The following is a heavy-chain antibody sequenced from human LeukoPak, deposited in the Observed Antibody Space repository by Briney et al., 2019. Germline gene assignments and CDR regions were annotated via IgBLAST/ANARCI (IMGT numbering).Heavy chain of an antibody. CDR3: ATYCSHTSCHTGGGFQH. Sequence: SQTLSLTCTVSGGSISSGGYFWSWIRQPAGKGLEWIGRIYTSGGTNYNPSLNSRVAVSIDTSTNQFSLRLTSVTAADTAVYYCATYCSHTSCHTGGGFQHWGQGTLVTVSS. CDR1: GGSISSGGYF. D-gene: IGHD2-2*02. J-gene: IGHJ1*01. CDR2: IYTSGGT. V-gene: IGHV4-61*02.